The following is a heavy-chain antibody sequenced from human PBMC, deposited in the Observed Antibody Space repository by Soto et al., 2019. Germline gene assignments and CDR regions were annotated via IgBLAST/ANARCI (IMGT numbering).Heavy chain of an antibody. J-gene: IGHJ6*02. Sequence: GASVKVSCKASGYTFTSYGISWVRQAPGQGLEWMGGIIPIFGTANYAQKFQGRVTITADESTSTAYMELSSLRSEDTAVYYCAGLRNCSSTSCYYYYGMDVWGQGTTVTVSS. CDR3: AGLRNCSSTSCYYYYGMDV. CDR2: IIPIFGTA. D-gene: IGHD2-2*01. V-gene: IGHV1-69*13. CDR1: GYTFTSYG.